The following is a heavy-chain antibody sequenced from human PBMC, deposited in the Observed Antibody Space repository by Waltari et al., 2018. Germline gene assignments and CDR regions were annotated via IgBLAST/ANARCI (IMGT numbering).Heavy chain of an antibody. D-gene: IGHD4-17*01. V-gene: IGHV4-30-4*08. J-gene: IGHJ1*01. CDR3: ARDDYGDYSGRFFQH. Sequence: QVQLQESGPGLVKPSQTLSLSCTVSGDSITSGDYYWSWIRQPPGKGLEWIGNFYYTGSTYYNPSLERRVSISVDTSNKQFSLKLRSVTAADTAIYFCARDDYGDYSGRFFQHWGQGALVTVSS. CDR2: FYYTGST. CDR1: GDSITSGDYY.